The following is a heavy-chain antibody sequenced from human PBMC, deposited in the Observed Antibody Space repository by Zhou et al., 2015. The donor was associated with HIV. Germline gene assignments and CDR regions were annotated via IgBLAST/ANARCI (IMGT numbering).Heavy chain of an antibody. D-gene: IGHD2-15*01. J-gene: IGHJ4*02. CDR3: AKATRISCSGVSCYPLDN. Sequence: EVQLLESGGGLVQPGGSLRLSCAASGFTFSTYAMNWVRQTPARGLEWVSAISGRGASGGTTYYAESVKGRFTISRDNSRNTLSLQMSSLRAEDTAMYYCAKATRISCSGVSCYPLDNWGQGTLVTVS. CDR2: ISGRGASGGTT. V-gene: IGHV3-23*01. CDR1: GFTFSTYA.